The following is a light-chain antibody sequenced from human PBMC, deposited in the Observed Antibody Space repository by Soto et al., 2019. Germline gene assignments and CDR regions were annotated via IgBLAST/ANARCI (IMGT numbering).Light chain of an antibody. Sequence: QSALTQPASVSGSPGQSITISCTGTSSDVGGYNYVSWYQQRPGKAPQLMIYEVSNRPSGISLRFSGSKSGNTASLTISGLQAEDEAYYYCNSYTSSSTVVFGGGTKLTVL. V-gene: IGLV2-14*01. J-gene: IGLJ2*01. CDR1: SSDVGGYNY. CDR3: NSYTSSSTVV. CDR2: EVS.